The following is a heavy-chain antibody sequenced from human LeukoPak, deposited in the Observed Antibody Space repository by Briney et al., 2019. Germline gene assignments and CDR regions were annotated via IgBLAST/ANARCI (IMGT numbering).Heavy chain of an antibody. D-gene: IGHD4-23*01. CDR3: TRKGYGGSTDAFDI. Sequence: GGSLRLSCATSGFPFSSYDMNWVRQAPGKGLEWVSSISSSSSYIYYADSVKGRFTISRDDAKNSLSLQMNSLRAEDTAVYYCTRKGYGGSTDAFDIWGQGTMITVSS. V-gene: IGHV3-21*01. J-gene: IGHJ3*02. CDR2: ISSSSSYI. CDR1: GFPFSSYD.